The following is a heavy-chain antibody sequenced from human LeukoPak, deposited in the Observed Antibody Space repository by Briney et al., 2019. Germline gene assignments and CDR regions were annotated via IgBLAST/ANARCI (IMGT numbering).Heavy chain of an antibody. Sequence: GGSLRLSCAASGFTFSTYSMKWVRQARGKGVEWVSYISSSSSTIYYADSVKGRFTISRDNAKNSLYLQMNSLRDEDTAVYYCARDSVYGSFFDYWGQGILVTVSS. J-gene: IGHJ4*02. V-gene: IGHV3-48*02. CDR1: GFTFSTYS. CDR3: ARDSVYGSFFDY. CDR2: ISSSSSTI. D-gene: IGHD3-10*01.